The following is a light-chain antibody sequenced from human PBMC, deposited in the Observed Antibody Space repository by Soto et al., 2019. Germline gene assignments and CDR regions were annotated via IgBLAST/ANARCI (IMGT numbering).Light chain of an antibody. V-gene: IGKV4-1*01. CDR3: QQYYTTPVT. CDR1: QTVLHGSNY. CDR2: WAS. Sequence: DIVMTQSPDSLSVYLGERATINCKSSQTVLHGSNYLAWYQQRAGQPPKLLIYWASTRESGVPDRFSGSGSGTDFPLTISSLQAEDVAVYYCQQYYTTPVTFGQGTKVEI. J-gene: IGKJ1*01.